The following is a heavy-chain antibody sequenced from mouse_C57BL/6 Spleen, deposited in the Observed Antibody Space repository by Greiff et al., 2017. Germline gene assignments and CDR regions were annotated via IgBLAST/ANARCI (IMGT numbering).Heavy chain of an antibody. V-gene: IGHV1-26*01. Sequence: VQLQQSGPELVKPGASVKISCKASGYTFTDYYMNWVKQSHGKSLEWIGDINPNNGGTSYNQKFKGKATLTVDKSSSTAYMELRSLTSEDSAVYYCARVPRRYFDVWGTGTTGTVSS. CDR1: GYTFTDYY. J-gene: IGHJ1*03. CDR2: INPNNGGT. CDR3: ARVPRRYFDV.